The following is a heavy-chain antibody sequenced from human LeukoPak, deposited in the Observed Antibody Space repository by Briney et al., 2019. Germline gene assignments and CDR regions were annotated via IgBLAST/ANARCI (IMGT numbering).Heavy chain of an antibody. V-gene: IGHV4-34*01. D-gene: IGHD5-24*01. CDR1: GGSFSGYY. CDR3: ARGRRWLRD. CDR2: INHSGST. Sequence: PSETLSLTCAVYGGSFSGYYWSWIRQPPGKGLEWIGEINHSGSTNYNPSLKSRVTISVDTSKNQFSLKLSSVTAADTAVYYCARGRRWLRDWGQGTLVTVSS. J-gene: IGHJ4*02.